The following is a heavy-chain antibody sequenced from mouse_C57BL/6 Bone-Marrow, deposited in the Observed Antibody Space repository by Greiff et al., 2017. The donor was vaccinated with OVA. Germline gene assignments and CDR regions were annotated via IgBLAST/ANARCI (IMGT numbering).Heavy chain of an antibody. CDR3: ARPPHWNGYAMDY. Sequence: EVQVVESGGDLVKPGGSLKLSCAASGFTFSSYGMSWVRQTPDKRLESVATISSGGSYTYYPDSVKGRFTISRDNAKNTLYLQMSSLKSEDTAMYYCARPPHWNGYAMDYWGQGTSITVAS. D-gene: IGHD4-1*01. J-gene: IGHJ4*01. CDR2: ISSGGSYT. V-gene: IGHV5-6*01. CDR1: GFTFSSYG.